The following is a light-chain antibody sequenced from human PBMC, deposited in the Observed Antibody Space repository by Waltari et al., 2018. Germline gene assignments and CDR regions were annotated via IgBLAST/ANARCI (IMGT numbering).Light chain of an antibody. J-gene: IGLJ1*01. CDR3: SSYTTSSTYV. V-gene: IGLV2-14*03. CDR1: SSDVGGYNF. Sequence: QSALTQPASVSGSPGQSITISCTGTSSDVGGYNFVSWYQQHPGKVPKLIIYDVTNRPSGVSIRFAGSKSGNTASLTISGLQAEDDADYYCSSYTTSSTYVFGTGTKVTVL. CDR2: DVT.